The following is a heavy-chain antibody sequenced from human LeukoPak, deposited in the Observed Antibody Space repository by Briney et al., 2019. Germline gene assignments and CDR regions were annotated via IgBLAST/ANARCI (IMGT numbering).Heavy chain of an antibody. CDR2: IPYSGST. CDR1: GGSFSSSSYF. CDR3: ARHPYYYYYYYMDV. V-gene: IGHV4-39*01. J-gene: IGHJ6*03. Sequence: SETLSLTCTVSGGSFSSSSYFWGWIRQPPGKGLEWIGSIPYSGSTYYNTSLKSRVTISVDTSKNQFSLKLSSVTAADTAVYYCARHPYYYYYYYMDVWGKGTTVTISS.